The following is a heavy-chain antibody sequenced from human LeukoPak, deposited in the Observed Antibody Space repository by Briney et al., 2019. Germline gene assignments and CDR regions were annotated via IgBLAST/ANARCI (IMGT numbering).Heavy chain of an antibody. CDR2: IYHSGST. Sequence: PSETLSLTCAVSGGSISSSNWWSWVRQPPGKGLEWIGEIYHSGSTNYNPSLKSRVTISVDKSKNQFSLKLSSVTAADTAVYYCARSSVVVVAATRSYGMDVWGQGTTVTVSS. CDR1: GGSISSSNW. D-gene: IGHD2-15*01. J-gene: IGHJ6*02. CDR3: ARSSVVVVAATRSYGMDV. V-gene: IGHV4-4*02.